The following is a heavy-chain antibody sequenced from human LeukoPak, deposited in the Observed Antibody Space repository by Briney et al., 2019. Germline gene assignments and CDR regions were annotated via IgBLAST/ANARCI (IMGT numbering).Heavy chain of an antibody. V-gene: IGHV3-74*01. CDR3: FSVGIYYFDY. J-gene: IGHJ4*02. CDR1: GFTFSSYW. CDR2: INTDGSST. Sequence: PGGSLRLSCAASGFTFSSYWMHWVRQAPGKGLVWVSRINTDGSSTSYADSVKGRFTISRDNAKNTLYLQMNSLRAEDTAVYYCFSVGIYYFDYWGQGTLVTVSS. D-gene: IGHD7-27*01.